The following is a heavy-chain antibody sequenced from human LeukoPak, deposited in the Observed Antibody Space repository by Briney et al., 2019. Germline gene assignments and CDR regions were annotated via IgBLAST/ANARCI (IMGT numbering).Heavy chain of an antibody. CDR3: ARHDFYSNYPHNWFDP. D-gene: IGHD4-11*01. Sequence: PSETLSLTCAVSGYSISSGYFWGWIRHPPGKGLEWIGSFYHSGSTHYNPSLRSRVTISVDTSKNQFSLNLSSVTAADTAVYYCARHDFYSNYPHNWFDPWGQGTLVTISS. CDR2: FYHSGST. CDR1: GYSISSGYF. J-gene: IGHJ5*02. V-gene: IGHV4-38-2*01.